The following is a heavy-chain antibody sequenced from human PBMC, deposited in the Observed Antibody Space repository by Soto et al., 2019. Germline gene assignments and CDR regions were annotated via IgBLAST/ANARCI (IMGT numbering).Heavy chain of an antibody. J-gene: IGHJ5*02. Sequence: GGSLRLSCAASGFTIDTYAMHWVRQAPGKGLEWVAGINWDSGKIGYADSVKGRFSISRDHAKNSLYLQMSSLKPEDTAFYFCARDNLVLYGDHESTLFSPRGQGTLVTVSS. CDR3: ARDNLVLYGDHESTLFSP. CDR2: INWDSGKI. V-gene: IGHV3-9*01. D-gene: IGHD4-17*01. CDR1: GFTIDTYA.